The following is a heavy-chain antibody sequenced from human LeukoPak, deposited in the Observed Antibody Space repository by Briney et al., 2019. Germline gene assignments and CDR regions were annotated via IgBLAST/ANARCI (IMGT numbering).Heavy chain of an antibody. V-gene: IGHV3-7*03. CDR1: GLTFSSCA. J-gene: IGHJ6*02. CDR3: ARGGGLDV. CDR2: INHNGNVN. D-gene: IGHD3-16*01. Sequence: GGSLRLSCAGSGLTFSSCAMSWARQAPGKGLEWVASINHNGNVNYYVDSVKGRFTISRDNAKNSLYLQMSNLRAEDTAVYFCARGGGLDVWGQGATVTVSS.